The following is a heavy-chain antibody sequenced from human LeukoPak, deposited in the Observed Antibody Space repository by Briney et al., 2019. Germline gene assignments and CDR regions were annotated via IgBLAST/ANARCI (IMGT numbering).Heavy chain of an antibody. Sequence: SETLSLTCAVSGGSISSGGYSWSWIRQPPGKGLEWIGYIYHSGSTYYNPSLKSRVTISVDRSKNQFSLKLSSVTAADTAVYYCARAGGLKYYYGSGSSYWFDPWGQGTLVTVSS. CDR1: GGSISSGGYS. V-gene: IGHV4-30-2*01. CDR3: ARAGGLKYYYGSGSSYWFDP. J-gene: IGHJ5*02. D-gene: IGHD3-10*01. CDR2: IYHSGST.